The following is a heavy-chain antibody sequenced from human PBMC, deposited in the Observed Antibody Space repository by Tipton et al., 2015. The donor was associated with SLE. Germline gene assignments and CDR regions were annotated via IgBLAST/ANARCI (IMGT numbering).Heavy chain of an antibody. CDR2: ISGYNGNT. J-gene: IGHJ6*03. CDR1: GYTFTSYC. V-gene: IGHV1-18*01. Sequence: QLVQSGAEVKKPRASVKVSCKASGYTFTSYCITWVRQAPGQGLEWMGWISGYNGNTNYAQKLQGRVTMTTDTSTSTAYMELRSLRSDDTAVYYCARLGDWDFHYYMDVWGKGTTVTVSS. CDR3: ARLGDWDFHYYMDV. D-gene: IGHD3-16*01.